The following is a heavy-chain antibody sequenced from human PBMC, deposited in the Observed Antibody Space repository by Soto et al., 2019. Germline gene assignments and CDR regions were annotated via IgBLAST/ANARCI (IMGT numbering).Heavy chain of an antibody. CDR1: GGSISSYY. CDR2: IYYSVIT. D-gene: IGHD2-8*02. J-gene: IGHJ4*02. CDR3: ARGGGVYYFDY. V-gene: IGHV4-59*01. Sequence: QVQLQESGPGLVKPSETLSLTCTVSGGSISSYYWSWIRQPPGKGLEWIGYIYYSVITDYNPSLKSRVTISVDTSKSQFSLKLSSVTAADTAVYYCARGGGVYYFDYWCQGTLVTVSS.